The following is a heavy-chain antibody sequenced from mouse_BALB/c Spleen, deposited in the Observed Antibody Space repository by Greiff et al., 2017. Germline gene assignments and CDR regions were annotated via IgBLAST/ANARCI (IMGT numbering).Heavy chain of an antibody. V-gene: IGHV7-3*02. CDR1: GFTFTDYY. Sequence: EVKLMESGGGLVQPGGSLRLSCATSGFTFTDYYMSWVRQPPGKALEWLGFIRNKANGYTTEYSASVKGRFTISRDNSQSILYLQMNTLRAEDSATYYCAREGLDYWGQGTTLTVSS. CDR2: IRNKANGYTT. J-gene: IGHJ2*01. CDR3: AREGLDY.